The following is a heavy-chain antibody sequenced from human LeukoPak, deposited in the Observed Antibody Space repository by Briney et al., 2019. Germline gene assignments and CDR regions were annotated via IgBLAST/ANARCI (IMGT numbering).Heavy chain of an antibody. J-gene: IGHJ5*02. V-gene: IGHV4-34*01. CDR1: GGSFSGYY. Sequence: SETLSLTCAVYGGSFSGYYWSWIRQPPGKGLEWIGEINHSGSTNYNPSLKSRVTISVDTSKNQFSLKLSSVTAADTAVYYCASLRREQLVRTPNWFDPWGQGTLVTVSS. CDR2: INHSGST. D-gene: IGHD6-6*01. CDR3: ASLRREQLVRTPNWFDP.